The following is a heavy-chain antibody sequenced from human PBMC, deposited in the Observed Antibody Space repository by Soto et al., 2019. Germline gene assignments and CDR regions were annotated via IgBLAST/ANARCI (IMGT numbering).Heavy chain of an antibody. Sequence: EVQLVESGGGLVQLGGSLRLSCAASGFTLNNYFIHWVRQAPGRGLVWVSRIKGDGSVINYADSVEGRFTISIDNAKNMVHLQMDSLRAEDTAVYSCARDPARNWFDPWGQGTLVTVSS. CDR1: GFTLNNYF. D-gene: IGHD6-6*01. CDR2: IKGDGSVI. V-gene: IGHV3-74*01. CDR3: ARDPARNWFDP. J-gene: IGHJ5*02.